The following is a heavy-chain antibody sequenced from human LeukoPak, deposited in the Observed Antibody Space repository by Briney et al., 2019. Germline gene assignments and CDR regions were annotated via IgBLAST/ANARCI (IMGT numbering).Heavy chain of an antibody. J-gene: IGHJ6*03. CDR3: ARLVGATSGFMRYYYMDV. CDR1: GGSFSGYY. Sequence: SETLSLTCAVYGGSFSGYYWSWIRQPPGKGLEWIGEINHSGSTNYNPSLKSRVTISVDTPKNQFSLKLSSVTAADTAVYYCARLVGATSGFMRYYYMDVWGKGTTVTISS. CDR2: INHSGST. D-gene: IGHD1-26*01. V-gene: IGHV4-34*01.